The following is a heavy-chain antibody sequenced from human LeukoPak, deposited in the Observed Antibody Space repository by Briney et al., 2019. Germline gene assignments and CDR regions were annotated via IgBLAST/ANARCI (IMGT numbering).Heavy chain of an antibody. CDR3: TTYAVSSGYDFDYYYYYMDV. D-gene: IGHD5-12*01. Sequence: GGSLRLSCAASGFTFSNAWMSWVRQAPGKGLEWVGRIKSKTDGGTTDYAAPVKGRFTISRDDSKNTLYLQMNSLKTEDTAVYYCTTYAVSSGYDFDYYYYYMDVWGKGTTVTVSS. V-gene: IGHV3-15*01. J-gene: IGHJ6*03. CDR2: IKSKTDGGTT. CDR1: GFTFSNAW.